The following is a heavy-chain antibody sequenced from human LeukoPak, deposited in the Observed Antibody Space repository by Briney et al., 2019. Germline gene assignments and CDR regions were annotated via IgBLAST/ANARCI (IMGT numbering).Heavy chain of an antibody. J-gene: IGHJ6*02. D-gene: IGHD2-2*01. CDR1: GGSISSYY. CDR3: ARDGGLVVQSYYYGMDV. CDR2: IYTSGST. Sequence: PSETLSVTCTVSGGSISSYYWSWIRQPAGKGLEWIGRIYTSGSTNYNPSLKSRVTMSVDTSKNQFSLKLSSVTAADTAVYYCARDGGLVVQSYYYGMDVWGQGTTVTVSS. V-gene: IGHV4-4*07.